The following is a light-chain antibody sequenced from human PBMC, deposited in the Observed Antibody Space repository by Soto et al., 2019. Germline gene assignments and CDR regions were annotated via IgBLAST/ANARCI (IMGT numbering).Light chain of an antibody. V-gene: IGLV2-14*03. CDR3: SSYTSTSTLYV. CDR1: SSDIGGYNY. CDR2: DVS. Sequence: QSALTQPASVSGSPGQSITISCTGTSSDIGGYNYVSWYQQHPDKVPKLIIYDVSNRPSGVSNRFSGSKSGNAASLTISGLQAEDEVDYYCSSYTSTSTLYVFGTGTKLTVL. J-gene: IGLJ1*01.